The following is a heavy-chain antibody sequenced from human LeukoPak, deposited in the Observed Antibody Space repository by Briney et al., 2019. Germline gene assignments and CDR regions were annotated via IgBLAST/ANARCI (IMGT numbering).Heavy chain of an antibody. D-gene: IGHD3-22*01. Sequence: PGGSLRLSCAASGFTFSSYAMHWVRQAPGKGLEWVAVISYDGSNKYYADSVKGRFTISRDNSKNTLYPQMNSLRAEDTAVYYCARTLNYYDSSGYYSYYYYGMDVWGQGTTVTVSS. CDR3: ARTLNYYDSSGYYSYYYYGMDV. J-gene: IGHJ6*02. CDR1: GFTFSSYA. CDR2: ISYDGSNK. V-gene: IGHV3-30-3*01.